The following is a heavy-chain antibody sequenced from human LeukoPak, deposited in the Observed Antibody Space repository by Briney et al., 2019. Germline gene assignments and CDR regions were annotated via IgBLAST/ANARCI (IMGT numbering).Heavy chain of an antibody. CDR1: GITFNNYW. D-gene: IGHD6-19*01. J-gene: IGHJ4*02. CDR2: IDTDGSGT. CDR3: ARGGFSSGLDY. Sequence: GGSLRLSCAASGITFNNYWLHWARQAPGKGLVWVSRIDTDGSGTIYADSVKGRFTISRDNAKNTLYLQMTSLRAEDTAVYYCARGGFSSGLDYWGQGILVTVSS. V-gene: IGHV3-74*01.